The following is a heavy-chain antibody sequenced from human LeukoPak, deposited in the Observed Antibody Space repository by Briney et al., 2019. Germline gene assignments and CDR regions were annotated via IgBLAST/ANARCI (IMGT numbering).Heavy chain of an antibody. Sequence: GGSLRLSCVVSGFTFGRYWMSWVRQAPGKGLEWVANIKQDGSDKFYVDSVKGRFTISRDNAKNSLYLQMDSLRAEDTAVYYCARHKISRPNILDYWGQGILVTASS. V-gene: IGHV3-7*01. D-gene: IGHD2/OR15-2a*01. CDR1: GFTFGRYW. CDR2: IKQDGSDK. CDR3: ARHKISRPNILDY. J-gene: IGHJ4*02.